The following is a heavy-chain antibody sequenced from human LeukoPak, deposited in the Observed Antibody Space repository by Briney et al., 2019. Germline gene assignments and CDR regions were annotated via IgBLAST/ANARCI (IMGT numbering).Heavy chain of an antibody. CDR2: IIPIFGTA. J-gene: IGHJ6*03. CDR1: GGTFSSYA. Sequence: SVKVSCKASGGTFSSYAISWVRQAPGQGLEWMGGIIPIFGTANYAQKFQGRVTITADESTSTAYMGLSSLRSEDTAVYYCARDSADARESYYYYYYMDVWGKGTTVTISS. CDR3: ARDSADARESYYYYYYMDV. D-gene: IGHD3-10*01. V-gene: IGHV1-69*13.